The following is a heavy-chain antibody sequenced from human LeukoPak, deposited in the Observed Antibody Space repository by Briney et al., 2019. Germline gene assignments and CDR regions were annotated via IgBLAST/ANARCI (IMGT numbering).Heavy chain of an antibody. D-gene: IGHD3-22*01. CDR1: GYSFTSYW. Sequence: GESLKISCKGSGYSFTSYWIGWLSQMPGKGLEWLGIIYPGDSDTRYSPCFQGQVTISADKSISTAYLQWSSLKASDTAMYYCAIRGYYYDSSGSDGFDPWGQGTLVTVSS. CDR3: AIRGYYYDSSGSDGFDP. J-gene: IGHJ5*02. CDR2: IYPGDSDT. V-gene: IGHV5-51*01.